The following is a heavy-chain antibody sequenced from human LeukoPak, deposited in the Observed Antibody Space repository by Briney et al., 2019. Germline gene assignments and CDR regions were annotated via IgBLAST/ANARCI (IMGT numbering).Heavy chain of an antibody. J-gene: IGHJ6*02. CDR1: GYTLTELS. V-gene: IGHV1-24*01. CDR2: FDPEDGET. CDR3: ATWFGGYSGCESENYYYYYGMDV. D-gene: IGHD5-12*01. Sequence: GASVKVSCKVSGYTLTELSMHWVRQAPGKGLEWMGGFDPEDGETIYAQKFQGRVTMTEDTSTDTAYMELSSLRSEDTAVYYCATWFGGYSGCESENYYYYYGMDVWGQGTTVTVSS.